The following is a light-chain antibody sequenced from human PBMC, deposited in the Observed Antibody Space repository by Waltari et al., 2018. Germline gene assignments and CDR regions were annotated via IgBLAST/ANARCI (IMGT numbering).Light chain of an antibody. V-gene: IGLV2-23*02. CDR2: EVN. CDR1: SSAVGSYNL. CDR3: CSYAGSGIYV. Sequence: QSALTQPASVSGSPGQSITVSCTGPSSAVGSYNLVSWFQQSPDTAPKLIIFEVNKRPSGVSNRFSGSKSGNTASLTISGLQAGDEADYYCCSYAGSGIYVFGTGAKVTVL. J-gene: IGLJ1*01.